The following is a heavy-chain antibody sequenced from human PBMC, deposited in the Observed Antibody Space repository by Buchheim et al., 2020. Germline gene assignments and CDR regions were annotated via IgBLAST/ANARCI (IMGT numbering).Heavy chain of an antibody. D-gene: IGHD6-13*01. CDR1: GGSISSGDYY. CDR3: ARVNAGEYSSSWRTSYYYYGMDV. V-gene: IGHV4-30-4*01. Sequence: QVQLQESGPGLVKPSQTLSLTCTVSGGSISSGDYYWSWIRQPPGKGLEWIGYIYYSGSTYYNPSLKSRVTISVDTSKNQFSLKLSSVTAADTAVYYCARVNAGEYSSSWRTSYYYYGMDVWGQGTT. CDR2: IYYSGST. J-gene: IGHJ6*02.